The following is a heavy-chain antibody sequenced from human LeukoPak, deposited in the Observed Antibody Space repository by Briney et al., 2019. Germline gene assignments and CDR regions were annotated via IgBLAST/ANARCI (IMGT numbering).Heavy chain of an antibody. V-gene: IGHV3-74*01. D-gene: IGHD3-9*01. Sequence: PGGSLRLSCVASGFTFSSYWMHWVRQDPRKGLVWVSRINGDGRNINYAYSVRGRFTISRDNAKNTLYLQMNTLRVEDTAVYYCTRDLMDYDVSTGLHHYYMDVWGQGTTVTVSS. J-gene: IGHJ6*02. CDR2: INGDGRNI. CDR3: TRDLMDYDVSTGLHHYYMDV. CDR1: GFTFSSYW.